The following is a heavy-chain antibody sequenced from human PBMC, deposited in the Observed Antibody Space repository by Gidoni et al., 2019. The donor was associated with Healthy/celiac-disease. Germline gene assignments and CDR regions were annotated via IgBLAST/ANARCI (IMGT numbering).Heavy chain of an antibody. CDR2: IRSKANSYAT. CDR3: TSEGFGEDYYYGMDV. J-gene: IGHJ6*02. Sequence: EVQLVESGGGLVQPGGSLKLSCAASGFTFSGSAMHWVRQASGKGLEWVGRIRSKANSYATAYAASVKGRFTISRDDSKNTAYLQMNSLKTEDTAVYYCTSEGFGEDYYYGMDVWGQGTTVTVSS. CDR1: GFTFSGSA. D-gene: IGHD3-10*01. V-gene: IGHV3-73*02.